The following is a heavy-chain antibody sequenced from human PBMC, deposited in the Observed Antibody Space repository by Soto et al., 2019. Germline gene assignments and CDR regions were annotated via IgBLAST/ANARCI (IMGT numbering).Heavy chain of an antibody. V-gene: IGHV4-59*01. D-gene: IGHD3-22*01. CDR2: IYYSGST. CDR1: GGSISSYY. Sequence: SETLSLTCTVSGGSISSYYWSWIRQPPGKGLEWIGYIYYSGSTNYNPSLKSRVTISVDTSKNQFSLKLSSVTAADTAVYYCAGGDSSGYYFGAEYFQHWGQGTLVTVS. J-gene: IGHJ1*01. CDR3: AGGDSSGYYFGAEYFQH.